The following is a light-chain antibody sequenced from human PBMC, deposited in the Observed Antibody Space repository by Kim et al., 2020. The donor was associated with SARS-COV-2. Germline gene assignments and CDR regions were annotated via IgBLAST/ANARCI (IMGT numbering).Light chain of an antibody. Sequence: SSPGESGTPSCRASQKINSSCVACYQQKPGQAPRLLVYDASSGTSGIPYRFSGGGAGTDFTLTISRLEPDYFAEYYCQEYNSPRTFGQGTKVDIK. CDR1: QKINSSC. J-gene: IGKJ1*01. CDR2: DAS. V-gene: IGKV3-20*01. CDR3: QEYNSPRT.